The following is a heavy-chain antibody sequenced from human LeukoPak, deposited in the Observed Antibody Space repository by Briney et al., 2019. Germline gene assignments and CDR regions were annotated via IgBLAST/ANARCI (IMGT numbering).Heavy chain of an antibody. D-gene: IGHD3-10*01. CDR1: GFTVSSNY. J-gene: IGHJ3*02. Sequence: GGSLRLSCAASGFTVSSNYMSWVRQAPGKGLEWVSVIYSGGSTYYADSVKGRFTISRDNSNNTLYLQMNSLRAEDTAVYYCARGGGWFRELTTPGAFDIGGQGTMVTASS. V-gene: IGHV3-53*01. CDR3: ARGGGWFRELTTPGAFDI. CDR2: IYSGGST.